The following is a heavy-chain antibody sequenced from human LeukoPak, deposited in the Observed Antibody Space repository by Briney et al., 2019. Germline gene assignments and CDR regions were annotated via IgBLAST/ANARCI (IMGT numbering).Heavy chain of an antibody. J-gene: IGHJ4*02. CDR1: GFILNSLC. D-gene: IGHD3-3*01. Sequence: GGSLRHSWAVSGFILNSLCMSWDRQAPGKGLEWVSSISSSSYSIYYADSVKGRFTISRDNAKNSLYLQMNSLRAEDTAVYYCARDLGRRFVPVATPADFWGRGALVTVSS. CDR3: ARDLGRRFVPVATPADF. CDR2: ISSSSYSI. V-gene: IGHV3-21*01.